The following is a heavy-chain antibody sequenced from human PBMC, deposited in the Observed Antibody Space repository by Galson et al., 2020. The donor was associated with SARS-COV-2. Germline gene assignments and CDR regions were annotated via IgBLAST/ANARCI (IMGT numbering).Heavy chain of an antibody. D-gene: IGHD2-21*01. CDR2: INPNSGGT. Sequence: ASVKVSCKASGYTFTGYYMHWVRQAPGQGLEWMGRINPNSGGTNYAQKFQGRVTMTRDTSISTAYMELSSLRSEDTAVYYCAREGVMATSPCYYYYYGMDVWGQGTTVTVSS. CDR3: AREGVMATSPCYYYYYGMDV. V-gene: IGHV1-2*06. J-gene: IGHJ6*02. CDR1: GYTFTGYY.